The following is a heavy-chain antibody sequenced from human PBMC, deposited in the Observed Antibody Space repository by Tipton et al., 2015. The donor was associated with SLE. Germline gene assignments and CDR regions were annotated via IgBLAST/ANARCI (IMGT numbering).Heavy chain of an antibody. J-gene: IGHJ6*03. V-gene: IGHV4-34*01. D-gene: IGHD1-1*01. Sequence: TLSLTCAVYGGSFSGYYWSWIRQPPGKGLEWIGEINHSGSTNYNPSLKSRVTISVDTSKTQFSLKLSSVTAADTAVYYCASAGTFPYYYYYMDVWRKGTTVTVSS. CDR2: INHSGST. CDR1: GGSFSGYY. CDR3: ASAGTFPYYYYYMDV.